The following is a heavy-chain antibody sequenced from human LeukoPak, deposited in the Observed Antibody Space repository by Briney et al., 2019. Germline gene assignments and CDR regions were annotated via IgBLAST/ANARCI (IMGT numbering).Heavy chain of an antibody. Sequence: GGSLRLSCAASGFTFSSYWMSWVRQAPGKGLEWVANIKQDGSEKYYVDSVKGRFTISRDNAKNSLYLQMNSLRAEDTAVYYCVRATDGRWLQLYYFDYWGQGTLVTASS. CDR3: VRATDGRWLQLYYFDY. J-gene: IGHJ4*02. CDR1: GFTFSSYW. CDR2: IKQDGSEK. D-gene: IGHD5-12*01. V-gene: IGHV3-7*01.